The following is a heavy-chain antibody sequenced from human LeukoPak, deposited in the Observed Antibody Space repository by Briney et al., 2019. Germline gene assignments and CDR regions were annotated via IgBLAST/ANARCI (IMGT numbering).Heavy chain of an antibody. CDR3: ARIGIAAAVGSF. J-gene: IGHJ4*02. D-gene: IGHD6-13*01. CDR2: IWYDGSNK. Sequence: AGRSLRLSCAASGFTFSSYGMHWVRQAPGKGLEWVAVIWYDGSNKYYADSVKGRFTISRDNSKNTLYLQMNSLRAEDTAVYYCARIGIAAAVGSFWGQGTLVTVSS. V-gene: IGHV3-33*01. CDR1: GFTFSSYG.